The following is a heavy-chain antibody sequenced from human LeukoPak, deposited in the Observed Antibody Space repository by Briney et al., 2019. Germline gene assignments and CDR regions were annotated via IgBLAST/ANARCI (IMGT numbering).Heavy chain of an antibody. D-gene: IGHD3-9*01. CDR1: GFTFSDYY. V-gene: IGHV3-23*01. Sequence: GSLRLSCAASGFTFSDYYMSWIRQAPGRGLEWVSAISGSGGSTYYADSVKGRFTISRDNSKNTLYLQMNSLRAEDTAVYYCAKGYFDWLLYPFDYWGQGTLVTVSS. CDR2: ISGSGGST. J-gene: IGHJ4*02. CDR3: AKGYFDWLLYPFDY.